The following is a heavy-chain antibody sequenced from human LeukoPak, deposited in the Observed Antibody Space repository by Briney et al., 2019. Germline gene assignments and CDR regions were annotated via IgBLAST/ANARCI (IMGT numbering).Heavy chain of an antibody. CDR2: ISSSSSYI. V-gene: IGHV3-21*01. J-gene: IGHJ3*02. Sequence: GGSLRLSCAASGFTFSSYSMNWVRQAPGKGLEWVSSISSSSSYIYYADSVKGRFTISRDNAKNSLYLQMNSLRAEDTAVYYCARDGGIVAVTVGAFDIWGQGTMVTVSS. CDR1: GFTFSSYS. D-gene: IGHD2-21*02. CDR3: ARDGGIVAVTVGAFDI.